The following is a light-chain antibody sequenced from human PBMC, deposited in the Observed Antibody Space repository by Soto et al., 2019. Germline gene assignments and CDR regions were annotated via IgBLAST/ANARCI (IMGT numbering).Light chain of an antibody. CDR3: HQYQTSST. CDR1: QNINRW. V-gene: IGKV1-5*03. CDR2: KAS. Sequence: DVQMTQSPSTLSASVGDRVTITCRASQNINRWLAWYQQKPGKAPKLLVYKASTLDNGVPSRFRGSGSETEFTLTITSLQPDGYATYWCHQYQTSSTFGGGTKVDIK. J-gene: IGKJ4*01.